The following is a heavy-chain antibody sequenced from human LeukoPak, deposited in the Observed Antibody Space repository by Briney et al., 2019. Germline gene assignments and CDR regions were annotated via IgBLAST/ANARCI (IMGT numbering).Heavy chain of an antibody. D-gene: IGHD2-21*01. CDR1: GGTFSSYA. V-gene: IGHV1-69*05. J-gene: IGHJ4*02. CDR3: AREGGYSSALDY. Sequence: SVKVSCKASGGTFSSYAISWVRQAPGQGLEWMGGIIPIFGTANYAQKFQGRVTMTRDMSTSTVYMELSSLRSEDTAVYYCAREGGYSSALDYWGQGTLVTVSS. CDR2: IIPIFGTA.